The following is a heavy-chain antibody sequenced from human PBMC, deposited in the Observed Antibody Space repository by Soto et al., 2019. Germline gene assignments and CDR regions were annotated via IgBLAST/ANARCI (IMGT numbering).Heavy chain of an antibody. CDR3: ARVVDYCDPYYYYGMDV. J-gene: IGHJ6*02. CDR1: GFTFSSYS. V-gene: IGHV3-21*01. Sequence: GGSLRLSCAASGFTFSSYSMNWVRQAPGKGLEWVSSISCSTSYIYYADSVKGRFTISRDNAKNSLYLQMNSLRAEDTAVYYCARVVDYCDPYYYYGMDVWGQGTTVTVSS. D-gene: IGHD3-22*01. CDR2: ISCSTSYI.